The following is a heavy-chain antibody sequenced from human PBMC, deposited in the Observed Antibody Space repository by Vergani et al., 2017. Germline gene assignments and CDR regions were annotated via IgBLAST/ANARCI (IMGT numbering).Heavy chain of an antibody. J-gene: IGHJ3*01. CDR2: ISGNNDDV. CDR1: GFTFSTYS. CDR3: VRDVRVSRT. Sequence: EERLVESGGGLVKPGESLTLSCRSSGFTFSTYSMNWVRQAPGKGLEWVSSISGNNDDVYYADSVKGRFTISRDNAKNSLYLDMSSLRAEDTAVYYCVRDVRVSRTWGQGTLVAVSS. V-gene: IGHV3-21*02.